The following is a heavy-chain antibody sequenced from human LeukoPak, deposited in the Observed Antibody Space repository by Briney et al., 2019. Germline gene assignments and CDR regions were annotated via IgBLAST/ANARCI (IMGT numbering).Heavy chain of an antibody. D-gene: IGHD3-10*01. CDR1: GFTFSSYG. CDR2: ISSNGGST. Sequence: GGSLRLSCTASGFTFSSYGMHWVRQAPGKGLEYVSAISSNGGSTYYANSVKGRFTISRDNSKNTLYLQMGSLRAEDMAVYYCARGRAWFGESDYWGQGTLVTVSS. V-gene: IGHV3-64*01. J-gene: IGHJ4*02. CDR3: ARGRAWFGESDY.